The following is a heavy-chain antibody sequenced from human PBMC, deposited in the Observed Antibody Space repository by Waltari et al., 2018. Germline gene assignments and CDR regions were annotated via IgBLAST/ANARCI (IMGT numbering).Heavy chain of an antibody. D-gene: IGHD3-3*01. V-gene: IGHV4-59*01. J-gene: IGHJ4*02. CDR1: GGSIRSYF. Sequence: QVQLQESGPGLVKPSETLSLSCTVSGGSIRSYFWSWIRQSPGKAPEWIGYIYDNGRTMDNPSLNSRVTISRDTSKNQFSLKVNSVTATDTAGYYCARFGRSGYWPFDQWGQGIQVTVSS. CDR2: IYDNGRT. CDR3: ARFGRSGYWPFDQ.